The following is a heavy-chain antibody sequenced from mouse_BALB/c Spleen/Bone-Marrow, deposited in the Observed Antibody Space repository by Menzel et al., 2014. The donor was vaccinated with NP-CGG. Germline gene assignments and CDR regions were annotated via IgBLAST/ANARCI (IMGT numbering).Heavy chain of an antibody. V-gene: IGHV1-80*01. D-gene: IGHD2-10*02. CDR3: ARKYGDY. Sequence: VQLVESGAELVRPGSSVKISCKASGYPFSSYWMNWVKRRPGQGLEWIGQIYPGDGETNYNGKFKGNATLTADKSSSTAYMQLISLTSEDSAVYFCARKYGDYWGQGTTLTVSS. CDR1: GYPFSSYW. CDR2: IYPGDGET. J-gene: IGHJ2*01.